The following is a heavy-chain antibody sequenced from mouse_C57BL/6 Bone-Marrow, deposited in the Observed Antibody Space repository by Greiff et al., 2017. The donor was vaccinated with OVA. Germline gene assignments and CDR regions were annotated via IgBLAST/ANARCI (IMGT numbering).Heavy chain of an antibody. CDR3: ARSPDGSWAWVAY. CDR1: GYAFTNYL. J-gene: IGHJ3*01. D-gene: IGHD1-1*02. Sequence: VKLQEPGAELVRPGTSVKVSCKASGYAFTNYLIEWVKQRPGQGLEWIGVINPGSGGTNYNEKFKGKATLTADKSSSTAYMQPSSLTSEDSAVYFCARSPDGSWAWVAYWGQGTLVTVSA. V-gene: IGHV1-54*01. CDR2: INPGSGGT.